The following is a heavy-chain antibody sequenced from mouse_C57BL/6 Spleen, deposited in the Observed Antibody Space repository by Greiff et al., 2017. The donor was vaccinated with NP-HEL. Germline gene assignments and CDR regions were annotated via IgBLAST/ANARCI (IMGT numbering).Heavy chain of an antibody. D-gene: IGHD1-1*01. J-gene: IGHJ3*01. CDR3: AYYYGSSYWFAY. CDR2: INPSTGGT. CDR1: GYSFTGYY. Sequence: VQLQQSGPELVKPGASVKISCKASGYSFTGYYMHWVKQSSEKSLEWIGEINPSTGGTSYNQKFKGKATLTVDKSSSTAYMQLKSLTSEDSAVYYCAYYYGSSYWFAYWGQGTLVTVSA. V-gene: IGHV1-43*01.